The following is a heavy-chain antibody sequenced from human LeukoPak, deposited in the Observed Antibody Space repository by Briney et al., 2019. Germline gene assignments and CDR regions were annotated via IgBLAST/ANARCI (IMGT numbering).Heavy chain of an antibody. CDR2: IRSKGNNYAT. V-gene: IGHV3-73*01. J-gene: IGHJ3*02. D-gene: IGHD3-16*01. Sequence: GKSLKLSCAASGFTLSGSAMHWVRQASGKGLEWVGRIRSKGNNYATVYAASVKGRFTISRDDSKNTAYLQMNSLRAEDTAVYFCARDGARRDAFDIWGQGTMVTVSS. CDR1: GFTLSGSA. CDR3: ARDGARRDAFDI.